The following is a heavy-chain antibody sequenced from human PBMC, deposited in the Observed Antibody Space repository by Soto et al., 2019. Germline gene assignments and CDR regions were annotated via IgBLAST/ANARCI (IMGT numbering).Heavy chain of an antibody. CDR3: AHIVVAGFGYYFDY. D-gene: IGHD6-19*01. J-gene: IGHJ4*02. CDR2: IYWDDDK. CDR1: GFSLSNTRMT. Sequence: QITLKESGPTLVKPTQTLTLTCTFSGFSLSNTRMTVGWIRQPPGKTLEWLGLIYWDDDKRYSPFLKSRLTITKDTTKNQVVLTRSYMDPVDTARYYCAHIVVAGFGYYFDYWGQGTLVTVSS. V-gene: IGHV2-5*02.